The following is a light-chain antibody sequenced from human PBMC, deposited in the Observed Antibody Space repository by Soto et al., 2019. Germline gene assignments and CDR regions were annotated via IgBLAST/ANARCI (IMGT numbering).Light chain of an antibody. Sequence: QSVLAQPPSASGSPGQSVTISCTGTKNDIGVYDFVSWYQHHPGKAPRLIIYEVVQRPSGVPDRFSGSKSGNTASLTVSGLQAADEDDYSCKSYAGSNTYVFGSGTKV. CDR3: KSYAGSNTYV. V-gene: IGLV2-8*01. CDR2: EVV. CDR1: KNDIGVYDF. J-gene: IGLJ1*01.